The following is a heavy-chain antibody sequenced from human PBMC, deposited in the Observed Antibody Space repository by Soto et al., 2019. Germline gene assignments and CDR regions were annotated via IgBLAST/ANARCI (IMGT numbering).Heavy chain of an antibody. J-gene: IGHJ6*03. Sequence: GGSLRLSCAASGFTFSSYAMSWVRQAPGKGLEWVSAISGSGGSTYYADSVKGRFTISRDNSKNTLYLQMNSLRAEDTAVYYCAKDGGYGDYTYYYYYMDVWGKGTTVTVSS. V-gene: IGHV3-23*01. CDR3: AKDGGYGDYTYYYYYMDV. CDR2: ISGSGGST. CDR1: GFTFSSYA. D-gene: IGHD4-17*01.